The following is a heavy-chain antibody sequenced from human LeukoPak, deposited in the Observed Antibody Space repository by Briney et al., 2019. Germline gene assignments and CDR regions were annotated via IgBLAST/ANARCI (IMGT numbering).Heavy chain of an antibody. CDR1: GYTFTSNF. CDR2: INPNSGGT. Sequence: ASVKVSCKASGYTFTSNFIHWVRQAPGQGLEWMGWINPNSGGTNYAQKFQGWVTMTRDTSISTAYMELSRLRSDDTAVYYCARARIAVAAFDPWGQGTLVTVSS. J-gene: IGHJ5*02. V-gene: IGHV1-2*04. CDR3: ARARIAVAAFDP. D-gene: IGHD6-19*01.